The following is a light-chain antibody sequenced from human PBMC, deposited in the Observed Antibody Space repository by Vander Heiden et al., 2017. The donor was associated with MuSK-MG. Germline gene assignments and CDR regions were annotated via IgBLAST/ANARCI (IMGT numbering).Light chain of an antibody. CDR2: WAS. CDR1: QSVLYSANNKDY. J-gene: IGKJ4*01. CDR3: QQYYRLPPT. V-gene: IGKV4-1*01. Sequence: DIVLTQSPDSLAVSLGERATINCKSSQSVLYSANNKDYLAWYQQKPGHPPKLLIYWASTRESGVPDRFSGSGSGTDFTLTVSSLQAEDVAVYYCQQYYRLPPTFGGGTKVQIK.